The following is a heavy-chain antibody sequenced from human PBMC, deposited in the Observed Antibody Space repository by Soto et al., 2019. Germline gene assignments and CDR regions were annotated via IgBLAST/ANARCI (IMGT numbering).Heavy chain of an antibody. D-gene: IGHD3-10*01. Sequence: SVKVSCKASGGTFSSYAISWVRQAPGQGLEWMGGIIPIFGTANYAQKFQGRVTITADESTSTAYMELRSLRSDDTAVYYCARERADMYYYGSRTSLIDFWGQGTLVTVSS. CDR3: ARERADMYYYGSRTSLIDF. CDR1: GGTFSSYA. J-gene: IGHJ4*02. V-gene: IGHV1-69*13. CDR2: IIPIFGTA.